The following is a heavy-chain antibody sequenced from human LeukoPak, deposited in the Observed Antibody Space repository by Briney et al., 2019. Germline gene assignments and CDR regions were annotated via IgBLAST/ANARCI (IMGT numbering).Heavy chain of an antibody. Sequence: PSETLSLTCTVSGGSVNRGNHYWTWIRQPPGKGLEWIGEINHSGSTNYNPSLKSRVTISVDTSKNQFSLKLSSVTAADTAVYYCAGRFCSGGSCYSDYWGQGTLVTVSS. CDR2: INHSGST. J-gene: IGHJ4*02. CDR1: GGSVNRGNHY. V-gene: IGHV4-34*01. CDR3: AGRFCSGGSCYSDY. D-gene: IGHD2-15*01.